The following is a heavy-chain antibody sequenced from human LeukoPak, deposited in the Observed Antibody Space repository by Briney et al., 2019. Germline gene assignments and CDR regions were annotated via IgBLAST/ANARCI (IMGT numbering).Heavy chain of an antibody. D-gene: IGHD1-26*01. CDR2: IYPGDSGP. CDR1: GYSFTSYC. CDR3: GMSGDRVPLQDDVFDV. J-gene: IGHJ3*01. Sequence: GESLKISCKVSGYSFTSYCIGWARQMPGKGLEWMGIIYPGDSGPTYSPSFQGQVTISVDKSISTAYLQWSSLQASDTAMYYCGMSGDRVPLQDDVFDVWGHGTLVTVSS. V-gene: IGHV5-51*01.